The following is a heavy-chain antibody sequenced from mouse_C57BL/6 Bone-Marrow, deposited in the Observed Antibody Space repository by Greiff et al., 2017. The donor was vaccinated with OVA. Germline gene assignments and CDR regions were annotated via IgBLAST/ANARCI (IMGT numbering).Heavy chain of an antibody. CDR2: IDPSDSYT. V-gene: IGHV1-69*01. Sequence: QVQLQQPGAELVMPGASVKLSCKASGYTFTSYWMHWVKQRPGQGLEWNGEIDPSDSYTNYNQKFKGKSTLTVDKSSSTAYMQLSSLTSEDSAVYYCAREPYYYGSSSLDYWGQGTTLTVSS. J-gene: IGHJ2*01. CDR3: AREPYYYGSSSLDY. CDR1: GYTFTSYW. D-gene: IGHD1-1*01.